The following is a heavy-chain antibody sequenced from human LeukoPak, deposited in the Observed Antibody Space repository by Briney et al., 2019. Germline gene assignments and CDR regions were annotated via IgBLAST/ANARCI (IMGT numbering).Heavy chain of an antibody. CDR3: ASSYSSGWSLDY. Sequence: PSETLSLTCTVSGGSISSYYWIWIRQPPGKGLEWIGYIYYSGSTNYNPSLKSRVTISVDTSKNQFSLKLSSVTAADTAVYYCASSYSSGWSLDYWGQGTLVTVSS. D-gene: IGHD6-19*01. V-gene: IGHV4-59*01. CDR2: IYYSGST. J-gene: IGHJ4*02. CDR1: GGSISSYY.